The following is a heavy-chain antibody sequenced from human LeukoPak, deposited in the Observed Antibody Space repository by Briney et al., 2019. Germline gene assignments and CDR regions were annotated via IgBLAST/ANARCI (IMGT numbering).Heavy chain of an antibody. D-gene: IGHD4-23*01. CDR1: GGSISSYY. V-gene: IGHV4-59*01. CDR2: IYYSGST. CDR3: ARFGLRWFSGVASDAFDI. J-gene: IGHJ3*02. Sequence: SETLSLTCTVSGGSISSYYWSWIRQPPGKGLEWIGYIYYSGSTNYNPSLKSRVTISVDTSKNQFSLKLSSVTAADTAVYYCARFGLRWFSGVASDAFDIWGQGTMVTVSS.